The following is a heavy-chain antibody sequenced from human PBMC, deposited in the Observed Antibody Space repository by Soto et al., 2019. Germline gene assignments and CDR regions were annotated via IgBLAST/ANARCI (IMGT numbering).Heavy chain of an antibody. V-gene: IGHV1-2*02. CDR1: GYTFTGYY. CDR3: ARWIPSVLRFLEWLPSHNWFDP. Sequence: ASVKVSCKASGYTFTGYYMHWVRQAPGQGLEWMGWINPNSGGTNYAQKFQGRVTMTRDTSISTAYMELSRLRSDDTAVYYCARWIPSVLRFLEWLPSHNWFDPWGQGTLVIVSS. CDR2: INPNSGGT. D-gene: IGHD3-3*01. J-gene: IGHJ5*02.